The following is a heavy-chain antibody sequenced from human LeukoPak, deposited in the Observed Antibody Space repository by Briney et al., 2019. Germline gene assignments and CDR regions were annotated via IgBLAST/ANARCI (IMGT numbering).Heavy chain of an antibody. CDR3: TRHSPGIRIAAAGLSFDP. J-gene: IGHJ5*02. CDR2: IRSKANSYAT. Sequence: PGGSLRLSCAASGFTFSGSAMPWVRQASGKGLEWVGRIRSKANSYATAYAASVKGRFTISRDDSKNTAYLQMNSLKTEDTAVYYCTRHSPGIRIAAAGLSFDPWGQGTLVTVSS. CDR1: GFTFSGSA. V-gene: IGHV3-73*01. D-gene: IGHD6-13*01.